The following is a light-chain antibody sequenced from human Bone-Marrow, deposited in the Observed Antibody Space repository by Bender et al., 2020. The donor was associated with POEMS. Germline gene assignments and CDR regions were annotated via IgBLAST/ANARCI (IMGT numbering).Light chain of an antibody. V-gene: IGLV2-8*01. CDR1: SSDVGNYNF. CDR2: QVY. Sequence: QSALTQPASVSGSPGQSITISCTGTSSDVGNYNFVSWYQQHPGKAPKFIIYQVYRRPSGGPGRFSGFKSGNPASLTVSGPRTGDEADYYWSSYSGDDNDVCGPGTRVTV. J-gene: IGLJ1*01. CDR3: SSYSGDDNDV.